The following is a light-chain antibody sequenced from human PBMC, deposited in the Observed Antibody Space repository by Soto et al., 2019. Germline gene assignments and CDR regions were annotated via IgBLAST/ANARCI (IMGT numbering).Light chain of an antibody. CDR3: QQRSNWPT. V-gene: IGKV3-11*01. J-gene: IGKJ5*01. CDR1: QSVSNY. CDR2: DAS. Sequence: EVVLTQSPATLSLSPGERATHSCRASQSVSNYLAWYQQNPGQAPRLLIYDASNRATGIPARFSGSGSGTDFTLTISSLEPEDFAVYYCQQRSNWPTFGQGTRLEIK.